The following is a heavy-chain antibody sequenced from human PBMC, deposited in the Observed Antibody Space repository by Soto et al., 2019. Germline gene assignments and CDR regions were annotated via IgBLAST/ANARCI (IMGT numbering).Heavy chain of an antibody. CDR3: ASSDSSSRYYYYYGMDV. V-gene: IGHV1-69*01. CDR1: GGTFSSYA. Sequence: QVQLVQSGAEVKKPGSSVKVSCKASGGTFSSYAISWVRQAPGQGLEWMGGIIPIFGTANYAQKFQGRVTITADESTSTAYMELSSLRSEDTAVYYCASSDSSSRYYYYYGMDVGGQGTTDTVSS. J-gene: IGHJ6*02. CDR2: IIPIFGTA. D-gene: IGHD6-6*01.